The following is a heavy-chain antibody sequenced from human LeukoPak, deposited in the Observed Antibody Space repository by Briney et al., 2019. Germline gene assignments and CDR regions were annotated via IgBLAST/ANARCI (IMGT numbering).Heavy chain of an antibody. CDR2: IHPTGNT. Sequence: SETLSLTCTASGGSTNNDSYYWSWIRQPAGKGLEWIGRIHPTGNTMYNPSLKSRVTISVDTSKNQFSLNLSSVTAADTAVYYCASDYSRSGIDAFDIWGQGTVVIVSS. J-gene: IGHJ3*02. CDR3: ASDYSRSGIDAFDI. V-gene: IGHV4-61*02. D-gene: IGHD6-6*01. CDR1: GGSTNNDSYY.